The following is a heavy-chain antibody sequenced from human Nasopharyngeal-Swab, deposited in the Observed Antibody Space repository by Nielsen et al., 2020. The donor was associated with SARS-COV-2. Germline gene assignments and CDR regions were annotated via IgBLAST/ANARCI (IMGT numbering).Heavy chain of an antibody. CDR3: ARGGWLRRSYYYSYYYMDV. CDR2: VIPIIDVA. D-gene: IGHD5-12*01. J-gene: IGHJ6*03. V-gene: IGHV1-69*10. CDR1: GGTFSSYA. Sequence: SVKVSCKASGGTFSSYAISWVRQAPGQRLEWMVGVIPIIDVAKYSQKFQDRVTITADKSTSTAYMELKNLRSDDTAVYYCARGGWLRRSYYYSYYYMDVWGKGTTVTVSS.